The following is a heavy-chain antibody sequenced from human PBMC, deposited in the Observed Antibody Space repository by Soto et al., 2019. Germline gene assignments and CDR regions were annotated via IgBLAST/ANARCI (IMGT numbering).Heavy chain of an antibody. CDR1: GFTFSSYA. Sequence: LRLSCAASGFTFSSYAMSWVRQAPGKGLEWVSAISGSGGSTYYADSVKGRFTISRDNSKNTLYLQMNSLRAEDTAVYYCAKGSGSYYNWDYYGMDVWGQGTTVTVSS. CDR3: AKGSGSYYNWDYYGMDV. J-gene: IGHJ6*02. V-gene: IGHV3-23*01. CDR2: ISGSGGST. D-gene: IGHD3-10*01.